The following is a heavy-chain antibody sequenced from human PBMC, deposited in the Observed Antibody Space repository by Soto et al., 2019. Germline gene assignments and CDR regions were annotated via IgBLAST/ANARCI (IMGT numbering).Heavy chain of an antibody. CDR3: ARAATGYSSGLTFDY. J-gene: IGHJ4*02. Sequence: PSESLSLTCAVSGGSISSSNWWSWVRQPPGKGLEWIGEIYHSGSTNYNPSLKSRVTISVDKSKNQFSLKLSSVTAADTAVYYCARAATGYSSGLTFDYWGQGTLVTVSS. CDR2: IYHSGST. V-gene: IGHV4-4*02. D-gene: IGHD6-19*01. CDR1: GGSISSSNW.